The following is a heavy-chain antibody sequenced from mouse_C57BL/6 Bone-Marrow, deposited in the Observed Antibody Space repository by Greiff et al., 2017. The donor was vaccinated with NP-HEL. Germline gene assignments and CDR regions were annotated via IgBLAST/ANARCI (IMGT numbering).Heavy chain of an antibody. Sequence: QVQLQQSGAELVRPGASVTLSCKASGYTFTDYEMHWVKQTPVHGLEWIGAIDPETGGTAYNQKFKGKAILTADKSSSTAYMELRSLTSEDSAVYYCTKYYDYDWYFDVWGTGTTVTVSS. V-gene: IGHV1-15*01. J-gene: IGHJ1*03. CDR2: IDPETGGT. CDR3: TKYYDYDWYFDV. CDR1: GYTFTDYE. D-gene: IGHD2-4*01.